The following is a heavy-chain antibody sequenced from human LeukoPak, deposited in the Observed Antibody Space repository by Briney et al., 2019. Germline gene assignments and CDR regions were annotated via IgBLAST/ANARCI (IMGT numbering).Heavy chain of an antibody. Sequence: SETLSLTCTVSGGSNSSSSYYWGWIRQPPGKGLKWIGSIYYSGSTYYNPSLKSRVTISVDTSKNQFSLKLNSVTAADTAVYYCARNRYYYGSGNYGVPNWFDPWGQGTLVTVSS. CDR2: IYYSGST. CDR1: GGSNSSSSYY. D-gene: IGHD3-10*01. V-gene: IGHV4-39*01. CDR3: ARNRYYYGSGNYGVPNWFDP. J-gene: IGHJ5*02.